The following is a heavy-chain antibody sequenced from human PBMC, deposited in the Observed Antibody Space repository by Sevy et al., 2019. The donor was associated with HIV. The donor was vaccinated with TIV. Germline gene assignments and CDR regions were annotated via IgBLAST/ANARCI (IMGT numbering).Heavy chain of an antibody. J-gene: IGHJ1*01. CDR3: ASILPAGVPAEYFQH. CDR2: INEGGSQQ. CDR1: GLTFSNYW. D-gene: IGHD2-2*01. Sequence: GGSLRLSCAASGLTFSNYWMTWVRQAPGKGLEWVANINEGGSQQYYVDSVKGRFTISRDNAKNSLYLQMNSLRAEDTAVYYCASILPAGVPAEYFQHWGQSTLVTVSS. V-gene: IGHV3-7*01.